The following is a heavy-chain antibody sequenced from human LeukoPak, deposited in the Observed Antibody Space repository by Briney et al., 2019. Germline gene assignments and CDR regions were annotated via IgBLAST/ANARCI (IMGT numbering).Heavy chain of an antibody. CDR3: VKDFGRIRGTPDS. CDR1: GFVFTIYT. V-gene: IGHV3-64D*06. J-gene: IGHJ4*02. CDR2: ISGSGNGFSI. D-gene: IGHD1-26*01. Sequence: GGSLRLSCSASGFVFTIYTMYWIRQAPGKGPQYVSTISGSGNGFSIYYADSVKGRFTISRDDSKSILYLQMNGLRSEDTAVYYCVKDFGRIRGTPDSWGQGTLVTVSS.